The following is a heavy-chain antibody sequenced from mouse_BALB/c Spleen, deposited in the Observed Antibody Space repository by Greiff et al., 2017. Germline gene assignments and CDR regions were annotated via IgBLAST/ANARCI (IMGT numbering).Heavy chain of an antibody. CDR1: GYSITSDYA. V-gene: IGHV3-2*02. D-gene: IGHD4-1*02. CDR3: AKKQRGRYWYFDV. Sequence: EVKLVESGPGLVKPSQSLSLTCTVTGYSITSDYAWNWIRQFPGNKLEWMGYISYSGSTSYNPSLKSRISITRDTSKNQFFLQLNSVTTEDTATYYCAKKQRGRYWYFDVWGAGTTVTVSS. J-gene: IGHJ1*01. CDR2: ISYSGST.